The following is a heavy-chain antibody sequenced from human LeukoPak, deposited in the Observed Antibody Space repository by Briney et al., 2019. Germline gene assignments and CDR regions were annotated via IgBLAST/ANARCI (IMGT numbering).Heavy chain of an antibody. V-gene: IGHV4-59*01. D-gene: IGHD1-1*01. CDR2: IYGSGST. CDR3: AREGTSGTHLNWFDP. CDR1: GGSISSYY. Sequence: SETVSLTCTVSGGSISSYYWSWIRQPPGKGLEWIGHIYGSGSTNYNPSLKSRVTLSVDTSKNQFSLKLSSVTAADTAVYYCAREGTSGTHLNWFDPWGQGTLVTVSS. J-gene: IGHJ5*02.